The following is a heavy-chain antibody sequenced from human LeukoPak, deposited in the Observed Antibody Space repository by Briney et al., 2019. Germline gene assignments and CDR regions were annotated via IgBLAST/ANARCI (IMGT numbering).Heavy chain of an antibody. CDR1: GGSISSSSYY. CDR2: IYYSGST. Sequence: SETLSLTCTVSGGSISSSSYYWGWIRQPPGKGLEWIGSIYYSGSTYYNPSLKSRVTISVDTSKNQFSLRLSSVTAADTAVYYCARPKGDCSSTSCWFQHWGQGTLVTVSS. V-gene: IGHV4-39*01. D-gene: IGHD2-2*01. CDR3: ARPKGDCSSTSCWFQH. J-gene: IGHJ1*01.